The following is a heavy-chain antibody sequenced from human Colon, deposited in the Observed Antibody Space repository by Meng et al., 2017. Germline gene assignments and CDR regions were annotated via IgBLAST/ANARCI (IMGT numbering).Heavy chain of an antibody. D-gene: IGHD5-18*01. CDR3: VRLGGYSYGYFDY. V-gene: IGHV3-7*01. Sequence: GGSLRLSCEVSGFVFRSYWMCWVRQAPGKGLEWVANIKQDGSETSYVGSVEGRLTISRDNAKNSLYLQLNNMRAEDTAVYYCVRLGGYSYGYFDYWGQGTLVTVSS. CDR2: IKQDGSET. J-gene: IGHJ4*02. CDR1: GFVFRSYW.